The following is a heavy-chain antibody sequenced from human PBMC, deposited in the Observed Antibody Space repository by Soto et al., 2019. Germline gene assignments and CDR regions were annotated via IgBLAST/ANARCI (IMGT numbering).Heavy chain of an antibody. J-gene: IGHJ4*02. CDR3: ASRDPGTSVDY. D-gene: IGHD1-7*01. CDR2: IYRTGST. CDR1: GGSFTSNNW. V-gene: IGHV4-4*02. Sequence: QVQLQESGPGLVKPSGTLSLTCAVSGGSFTSNNWWTWVRQPPGQGLEWIGEIYRTGSTNYNPSLKCRVTISRDKSENQFSLKVTSLTAADTAVYYCASRDPGTSVDYWGQGTLVTVSS.